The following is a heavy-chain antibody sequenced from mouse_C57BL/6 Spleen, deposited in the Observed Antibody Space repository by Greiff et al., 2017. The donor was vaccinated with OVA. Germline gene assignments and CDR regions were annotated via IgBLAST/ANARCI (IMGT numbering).Heavy chain of an antibody. V-gene: IGHV5-17*01. CDR3: ARRRLRIYAMDY. CDR1: GFTFSDYG. D-gene: IGHD2-4*01. CDR2: ISSGSSTI. Sequence: EVKLQESGGGLVKPGGSLKLSCAASGFTFSDYGMHWVRQAPEKGLEWVAYISSGSSTIYYADTVKGRFTISRDNAKNTLFLQMTSLRSEDTAMYYCARRRLRIYAMDYWGQGTSVTVSS. J-gene: IGHJ4*01.